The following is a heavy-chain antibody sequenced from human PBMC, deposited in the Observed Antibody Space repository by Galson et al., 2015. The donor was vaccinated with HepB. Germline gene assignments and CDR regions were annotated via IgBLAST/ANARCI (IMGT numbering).Heavy chain of an antibody. CDR2: ISYDGSNK. CDR1: GFTFSSYA. D-gene: IGHD3/OR15-3a*01. V-gene: IGHV3-30-3*01. J-gene: IGHJ4*02. CDR3: ARGDWYDY. Sequence: SLRLSCAASGFTFSSYAMHWVRQAPGKGLEWVAVISYDGSNKYYADSVKGRFTISRDNSKNTLYLQMNSLRAEDTAVYYCARGDWYDYWGRGTLVTVSS.